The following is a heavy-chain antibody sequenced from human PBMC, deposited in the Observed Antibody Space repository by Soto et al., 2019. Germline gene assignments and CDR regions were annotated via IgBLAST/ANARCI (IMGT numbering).Heavy chain of an antibody. CDR2: IYYSGRT. CDR3: ARVGGDDFGDSGGFDY. CDR1: GGSIRDYF. V-gene: IGHV4-59*01. Sequence: QVQLQESGPGLVKPSETLSLTCTVSGGSIRDYFWTWIRQPPGKGLEWIGYIYYSGRTNYNPSLKSRVSISVDTSKNHFSLQLRSVTAADTAVYYWARVGGDDFGDSGGFDYWGQGTLGTVSS. J-gene: IGHJ4*02. D-gene: IGHD4-17*01.